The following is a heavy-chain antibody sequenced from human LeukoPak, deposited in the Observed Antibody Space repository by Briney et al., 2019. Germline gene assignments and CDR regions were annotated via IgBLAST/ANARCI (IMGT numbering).Heavy chain of an antibody. J-gene: IGHJ4*02. Sequence: PGRSLRLSCAASGFTFDDYAMHWVRQAPGKGLEWVSGISWNSGSIGYADSVKGRFTISRDNAKNSLYLQMNSLRAEDTAVYYCARGTISRSSWCLDYWGQGTLVTVSS. CDR2: ISWNSGSI. CDR1: GFTFDDYA. CDR3: ARGTISRSSWCLDY. D-gene: IGHD6-13*01. V-gene: IGHV3-9*01.